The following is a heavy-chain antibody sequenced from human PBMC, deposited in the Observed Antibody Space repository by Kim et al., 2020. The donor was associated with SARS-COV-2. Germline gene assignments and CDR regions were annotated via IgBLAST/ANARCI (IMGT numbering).Heavy chain of an antibody. Sequence: GGSLRLSCAASGFTFADYAMHWVRQVPGKGLEWVSGLSWNSANIAYADSVKGRFTISRDNAKNSLYLQMNSLRAEDSALYYCSKDTNYDILNLGWFDPWGQGTLVTVSS. CDR2: LSWNSANI. CDR1: GFTFADYA. D-gene: IGHD3-9*01. CDR3: SKDTNYDILNLGWFDP. V-gene: IGHV3-9*01. J-gene: IGHJ5*02.